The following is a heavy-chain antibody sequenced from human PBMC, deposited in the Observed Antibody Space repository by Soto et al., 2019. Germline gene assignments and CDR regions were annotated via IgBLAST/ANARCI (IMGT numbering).Heavy chain of an antibody. V-gene: IGHV1-69*13. Sequence: PSVKVSCKASGGTFSSYAISWVRQAPGQGLEWMGGIIPIFGTANYAQKFQGRVTITADESTSTAYMELSSLRSEDTAVYYCAREILGVDIVVVPATRTQYYYYGMDVWGQGTTVTVSS. CDR3: AREILGVDIVVVPATRTQYYYYGMDV. D-gene: IGHD2-2*03. CDR2: IIPIFGTA. J-gene: IGHJ6*02. CDR1: GGTFSSYA.